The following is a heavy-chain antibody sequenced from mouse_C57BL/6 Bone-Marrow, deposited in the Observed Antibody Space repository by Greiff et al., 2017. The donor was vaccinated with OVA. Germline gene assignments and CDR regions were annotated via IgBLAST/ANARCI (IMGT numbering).Heavy chain of an antibody. J-gene: IGHJ2*01. Sequence: QVQLKESGPELVKPGASVKISCKASGYAFSSSWMNWVKQRPGKGLEWIGRIYPGDGDTNYNGKFKGKATLTADKSSSTAYMQLSSLTSEDSAVYFCARLGQRVFAYWGQGTTLTVSS. CDR2: IYPGDGDT. V-gene: IGHV1-82*01. CDR3: ARLGQRVFAY. CDR1: GYAFSSSW.